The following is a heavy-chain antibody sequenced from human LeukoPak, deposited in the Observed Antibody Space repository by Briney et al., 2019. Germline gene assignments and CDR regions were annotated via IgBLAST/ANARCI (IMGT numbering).Heavy chain of an antibody. J-gene: IGHJ3*02. D-gene: IGHD1-14*01. CDR2: INHSGST. CDR3: ARRGWTTQGAFDI. Sequence: GSLRLSCAASGFTFSSYSMNWVRQAPGKGLEWIGEINHSGSTNYNPSLKSRVTISVDTSKNQFSLKLSSVTAADTAVYYCARRGWTTQGAFDIWGQGTMVTVSS. V-gene: IGHV4-34*01. CDR1: GFTFSSYS.